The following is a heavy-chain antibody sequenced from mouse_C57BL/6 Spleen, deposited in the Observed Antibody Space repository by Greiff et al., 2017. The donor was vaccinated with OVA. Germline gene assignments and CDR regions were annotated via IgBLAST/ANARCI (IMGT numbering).Heavy chain of an antibody. J-gene: IGHJ4*01. V-gene: IGHV10-3*01. CDR3: VRQGLYSNFYYAMDY. D-gene: IGHD2-5*01. CDR1: GFTFNTYA. Sequence: EVQLVESGGGLVQPKGSLKLSCAASGFTFNTYAMHWVRQAPGKGLEWVARIRSKSSNYATYYADSVKDRFTISRDDSQSMLYLQMNNLKTEDTAMYYCVRQGLYSNFYYAMDYWGQGTSVTVSS. CDR2: IRSKSSNYAT.